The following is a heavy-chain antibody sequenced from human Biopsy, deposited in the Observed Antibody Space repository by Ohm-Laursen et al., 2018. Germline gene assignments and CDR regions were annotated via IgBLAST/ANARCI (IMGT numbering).Heavy chain of an antibody. CDR1: GVSIRSDY. CDR2: IYYSGST. D-gene: IGHD2/OR15-2a*01. J-gene: IGHJ6*02. Sequence: GTLSLTCAVSGVSIRSDYWIWIRQTPGKGLEWIGYIYYSGSTNYNPSLKSRVTISVDTSKNQFSLRLNSVTAADTAVYYCARATNSTGWPYYYFDGMDVWGQGTTVTVSS. CDR3: ARATNSTGWPYYYFDGMDV. V-gene: IGHV4-59*01.